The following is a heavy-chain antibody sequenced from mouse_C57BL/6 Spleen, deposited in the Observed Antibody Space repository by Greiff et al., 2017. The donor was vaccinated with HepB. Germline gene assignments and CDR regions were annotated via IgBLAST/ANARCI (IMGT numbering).Heavy chain of an antibody. D-gene: IGHD1-1*01. V-gene: IGHV1-69*01. CDR3: ARSATVVGYYIDY. CDR1: GYTFTSYW. CDR2: IDPSDSYT. J-gene: IGHJ2*01. Sequence: QVQLQQPGAELVMPGASVKLSCKASGYTFTSYWMHWVKQRPGQGLEWIGEIDPSDSYTNYNQKFKGKSTLPVDKSSSTAYMQLSSLTSEDSAVYYCARSATVVGYYIDYWGQGTTLTVSS.